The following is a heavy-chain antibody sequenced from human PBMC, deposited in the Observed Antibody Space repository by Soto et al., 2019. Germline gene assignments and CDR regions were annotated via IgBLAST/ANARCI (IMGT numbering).Heavy chain of an antibody. Sequence: LCGGSINSDEFYWTWIRQSPGKGLEWIGYIYSSGRTHYNPSLKSRINISLDTSNNLLSLRLSSVTAADTAVYYCARMGLHVGELSRNWFDPWGRGTLVTVSS. D-gene: IGHD3-16*02. CDR2: IYSSGRT. CDR3: ARMGLHVGELSRNWFDP. V-gene: IGHV4-31*02. J-gene: IGHJ5*02. CDR1: GGSINSDEFY.